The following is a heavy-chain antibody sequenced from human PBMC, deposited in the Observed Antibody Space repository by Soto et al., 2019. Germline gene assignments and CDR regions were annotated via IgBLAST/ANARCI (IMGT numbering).Heavy chain of an antibody. CDR1: VFMFSSYV. Sequence: PVGSLRLSCAASVFMFSSYVISLFLQSPGKGLEWVSSISGSCGSTYYADSVKGRFTISRDNSKSTLYMQMSSLRAEDTDVYSCAKGPSYSGAYFPFGYWGEGTLVTX. CDR2: ISGSCGST. J-gene: IGHJ4*02. D-gene: IGHD1-26*01. CDR3: AKGPSYSGAYFPFGY. V-gene: IGHV3-23*01.